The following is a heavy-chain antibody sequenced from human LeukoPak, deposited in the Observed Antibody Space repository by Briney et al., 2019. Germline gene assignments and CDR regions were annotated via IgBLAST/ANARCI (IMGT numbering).Heavy chain of an antibody. CDR3: ARGFRNVDY. D-gene: IGHD1-1*01. CDR2: INHSGST. CDR1: GGSFSGYY. V-gene: IGHV4-34*01. J-gene: IGHJ4*02. Sequence: ASETLSLTCAVYGGSFSGYYWSWIRQPPGKGLEWIGEINHSGSTNYNPSLKSRVTISVDTSKNQFSLKLSSVTAADTAVYYCARGFRNVDYWGQGTLVTVSS.